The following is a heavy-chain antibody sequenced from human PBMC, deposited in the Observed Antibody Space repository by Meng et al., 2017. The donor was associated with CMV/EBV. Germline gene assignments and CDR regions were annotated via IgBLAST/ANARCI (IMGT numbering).Heavy chain of an antibody. CDR1: GGTFSSYA. CDR3: ARVGIAAAGTSDY. J-gene: IGHJ4*02. D-gene: IGHD6-13*01. Sequence: SVKVSCKASGGTFSSYAISWVRQAPGQGLEWMGGIIPIFGTANYAQKFQGRVTITTDESTSTAYMELSSLRSEDTAVYYCARVGIAAAGTSDYWAREPWSPSPQ. V-gene: IGHV1-69*05. CDR2: IIPIFGTA.